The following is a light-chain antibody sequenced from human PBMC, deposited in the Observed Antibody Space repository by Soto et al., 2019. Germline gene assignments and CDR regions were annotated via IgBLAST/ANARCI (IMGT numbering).Light chain of an antibody. J-gene: IGLJ1*01. V-gene: IGLV2-14*01. CDR3: NSYTRTSTLV. Sequence: QSALTQPASVSGSPGQSITVSCTGTSDDVGGYNYVPWYQQHPGRDPKLLTYDVSNRPSGISNRFSGSKSGNTASQTISGLHAEDEADHYCNSYTRTSTLVFGTGTKVTVL. CDR1: SDDVGGYNY. CDR2: DVS.